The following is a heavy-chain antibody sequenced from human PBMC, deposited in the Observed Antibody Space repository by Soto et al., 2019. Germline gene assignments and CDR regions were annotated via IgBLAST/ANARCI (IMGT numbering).Heavy chain of an antibody. CDR1: GGSISSGDYY. V-gene: IGHV4-30-4*01. Sequence: NPSETLSLTCTVSGGSISSGDYYWIWIRQPPGKGLEWIGYIYYSGSTYYNPSLKSRVTISVDTSKNQFSLKLSSVTAADTAVYYCARRNYDFWSGPYGMDVWGQGTTVTVSS. CDR2: IYYSGST. J-gene: IGHJ6*02. CDR3: ARRNYDFWSGPYGMDV. D-gene: IGHD3-3*01.